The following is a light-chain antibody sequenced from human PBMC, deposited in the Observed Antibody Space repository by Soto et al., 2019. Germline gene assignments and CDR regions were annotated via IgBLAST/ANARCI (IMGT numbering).Light chain of an antibody. CDR3: LQDYNYPRT. CDR1: QGIRND. V-gene: IGKV1-6*01. J-gene: IGKJ1*01. Sequence: AIQMTQSPSSLSASVGDRVAITCRASQGIRNDLGWFQQKPGKAPKLLIYAASSLQSGVPSRFSGSGSGTDFTLTISSLQPEDFATYYCLQDYNYPRTFGQGTKVEIK. CDR2: AAS.